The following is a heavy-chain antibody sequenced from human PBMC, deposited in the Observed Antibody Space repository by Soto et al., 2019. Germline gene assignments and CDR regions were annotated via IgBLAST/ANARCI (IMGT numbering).Heavy chain of an antibody. J-gene: IGHJ5*02. CDR2: IYPGDSDT. D-gene: IGHD3-3*01. Sequence: GESLKISCKGSGYSFTSYWIGWVRQMPGKGLEWMGIIYPGDSDTRYSPSFQGQVTISADKSISTAYLQWSSLKASDTAMYYCARRYYDFWSGQRNNWFDPWGQGTLVTVSS. CDR3: ARRYYDFWSGQRNNWFDP. V-gene: IGHV5-51*01. CDR1: GYSFTSYW.